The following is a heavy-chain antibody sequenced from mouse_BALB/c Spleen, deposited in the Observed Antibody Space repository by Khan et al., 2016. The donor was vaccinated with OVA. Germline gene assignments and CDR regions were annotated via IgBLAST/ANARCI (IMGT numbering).Heavy chain of an antibody. CDR2: IYPGSDGT. CDR3: ARGGSDVLAY. Sequence: QVQLQQSGPELVKPGASVKMSCKASGYIFTDYVMNWVKQRTGQGLEWIGQIYPGSDGTYYNEKFKDKVTLTADRSSSTAYMQLNSLTSEASAVYFCARGGSDVLAYWGQGTLVTVSA. V-gene: IGHV1-77*01. J-gene: IGHJ3*01. CDR1: GYIFTDYV.